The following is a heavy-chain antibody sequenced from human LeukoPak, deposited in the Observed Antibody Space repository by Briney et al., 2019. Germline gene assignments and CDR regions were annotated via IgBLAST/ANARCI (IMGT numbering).Heavy chain of an antibody. D-gene: IGHD2-15*01. CDR3: VREASGGSKGVSGIFDI. Sequence: GGSLRLSCAASGFTFSSYAMHWVRQAPGKGLEWVAVISYDGSNKYYADSVKGRFTISRDNSKNTLYLQMNSLRAEDTAVYHCVREASGGSKGVSGIFDIWGQGTLVTVSS. V-gene: IGHV3-30*04. J-gene: IGHJ3*02. CDR2: ISYDGSNK. CDR1: GFTFSSYA.